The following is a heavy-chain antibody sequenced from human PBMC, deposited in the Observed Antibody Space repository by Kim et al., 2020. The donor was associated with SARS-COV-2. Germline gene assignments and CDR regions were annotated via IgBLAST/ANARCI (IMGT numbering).Heavy chain of an antibody. CDR3: AVIAEAGTGQVAFDI. CDR2: IWYDGSNK. CDR1: GFTFSSYG. V-gene: IGHV3-33*01. Sequence: GGSLRLSCAASGFTFSSYGMHWVRQAPGKGLEWVAVIWYDGSNKYYADSVKGRFTISRDNSKNTLYLQMNSLRAEDTAVYYCAVIAEAGTGQVAFDIWGQGTMVTVSS. J-gene: IGHJ3*02. D-gene: IGHD6-13*01.